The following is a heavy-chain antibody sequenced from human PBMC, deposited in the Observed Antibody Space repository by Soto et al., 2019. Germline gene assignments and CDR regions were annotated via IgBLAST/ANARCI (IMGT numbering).Heavy chain of an antibody. CDR2: ISAYNGNT. J-gene: IGHJ5*02. CDR1: GYTFTSYG. CDR3: ARFSPKNISVEYQLPYYNEFDP. Sequence: ASVKVSCKASGYTFTSYGISWVRQAPGQGLEWMGWISAYNGNTNYAQKLQGRVTMTTDTSTSTAYMELRSLRSDDTAVYYCARFSPKNISVEYQLPYYNEFDPWGKGTLVTVSS. V-gene: IGHV1-18*01. D-gene: IGHD2-2*02.